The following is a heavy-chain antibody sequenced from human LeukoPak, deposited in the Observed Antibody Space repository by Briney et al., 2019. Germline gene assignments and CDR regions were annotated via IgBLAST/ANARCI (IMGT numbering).Heavy chain of an antibody. Sequence: ASVKVSCKASGYTFTGYYMHWVRQAPGQGLEWMGWINPNSGGTNYAQKFQGRVTMTRDTSISTAYMELSRLRSDDTAVYYCATTVTTFPNFDYWGQGTLVTVSS. CDR1: GYTFTGYY. D-gene: IGHD4-17*01. V-gene: IGHV1-2*02. CDR3: ATTVTTFPNFDY. J-gene: IGHJ4*02. CDR2: INPNSGGT.